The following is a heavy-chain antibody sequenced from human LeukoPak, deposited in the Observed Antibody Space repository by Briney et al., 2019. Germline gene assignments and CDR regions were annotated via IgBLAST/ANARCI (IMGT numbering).Heavy chain of an antibody. CDR3: ARVLSGSRGRNGGMDV. CDR1: GGSISSGDYY. V-gene: IGHV4-61*08. J-gene: IGHJ6*02. Sequence: SETLSLTCTVSGGSISSGDYYWSWIRQPPGKGLEWIGYIYYSGSTNYNPSLKSRITISVDTSKNQFSLKLSSETAADTAVYFCARVLSGSRGRNGGMDVWGQGTTVTVSS. D-gene: IGHD1-26*01. CDR2: IYYSGST.